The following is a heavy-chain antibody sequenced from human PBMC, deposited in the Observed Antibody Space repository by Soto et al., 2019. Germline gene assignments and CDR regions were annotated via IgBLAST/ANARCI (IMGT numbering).Heavy chain of an antibody. CDR2: ISSNGDST. Sequence: VGSLRLSCSASGFTFSMFSMHWVRQAPGKGLEYVSGISSNGDSTYHADSVKGRFTISRDNSKNTLYLQMSSLRAVDTALYYCVHPRSTVQHPPTWGQGTLVTVSS. CDR3: VHPRSTVQHPPT. D-gene: IGHD4-17*01. J-gene: IGHJ5*02. V-gene: IGHV3-64D*06. CDR1: GFTFSMFS.